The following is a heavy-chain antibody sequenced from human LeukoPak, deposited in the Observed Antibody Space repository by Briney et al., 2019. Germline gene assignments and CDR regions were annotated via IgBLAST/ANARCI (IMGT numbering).Heavy chain of an antibody. V-gene: IGHV4-61*02. CDR1: GGSISSGSYY. CDR2: IYTSGST. J-gene: IGHJ6*03. Sequence: PSETLSLTCTVSGGSISSGSYYWSWIRQPAGKGLEWIGRIYTSGSTNYNPSLKSRVTISVDTSKNQFSLKLSSVTAADTAVYYCARQRPKAKGLAYYYYYMDVWGKGTTVTISS. CDR3: ARQRPKAKGLAYYYYYMDV.